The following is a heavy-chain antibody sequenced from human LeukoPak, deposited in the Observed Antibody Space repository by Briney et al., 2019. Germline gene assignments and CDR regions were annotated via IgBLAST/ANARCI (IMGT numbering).Heavy chain of an antibody. CDR3: ARGPRSVRPVRFDY. Sequence: SETLSLTCAVYGGSFSGYYWSWIRQPPEKGLEWIGEINHSGSTNYNPSLKSRVTISVDTSKNQFSLKLSSLTAADTAVYYCARGPRSVRPVRFDYWGQGTLVTVSS. CDR2: INHSGST. V-gene: IGHV4-34*01. J-gene: IGHJ4*02. CDR1: GGSFSGYY. D-gene: IGHD3-22*01.